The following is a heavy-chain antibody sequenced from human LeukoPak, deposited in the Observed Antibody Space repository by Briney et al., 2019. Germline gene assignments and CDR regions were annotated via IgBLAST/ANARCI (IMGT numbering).Heavy chain of an antibody. CDR3: ARGGGGSSSPGDYYYGMDV. Sequence: GGSLRLSCAASGFTFSSYSMNWVRQDPGKGLEWVSSISSSSSYIYYADSVKGRFTISRDNAKNSLYLQMNSLRAEDTAVYYCARGGGGSSSPGDYYYGMDVWGQGTTVTASS. CDR2: ISSSSSYI. J-gene: IGHJ6*02. D-gene: IGHD6-13*01. V-gene: IGHV3-21*01. CDR1: GFTFSSYS.